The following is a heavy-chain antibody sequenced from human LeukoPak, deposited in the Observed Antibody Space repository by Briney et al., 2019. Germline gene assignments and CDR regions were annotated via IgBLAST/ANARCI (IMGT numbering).Heavy chain of an antibody. CDR1: GYTFTGYY. CDR3: ARGPSGATSYYMDV. CDR2: MNPNSGYA. D-gene: IGHD1-26*01. Sequence: ASLKVSCKASGYTFTGYYIHWVRQAPGQGLEWMGWMNPNSGYAENAQKFRGRLTITRDTSINTAYMELGSLTSDDTAVYYCARGPSGATSYYMDVWAKGTTVTVSS. J-gene: IGHJ6*03. V-gene: IGHV1-8*02.